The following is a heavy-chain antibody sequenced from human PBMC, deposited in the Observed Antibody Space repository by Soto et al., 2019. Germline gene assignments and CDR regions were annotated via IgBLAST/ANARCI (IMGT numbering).Heavy chain of an antibody. V-gene: IGHV4-34*01. CDR2: INHSGST. CDR1: GGSFSGYY. Sequence: SETLSLTCAVYGGSFSGYYWSWIRQPPGKGLEWIGEINHSGSTNYNPSLKSRVTISVDTSKNQFSLKLSSVTAADTAVYYCARRGYGRRGSFDYWGQGTLVTVSS. J-gene: IGHJ4*02. CDR3: ARRGYGRRGSFDY. D-gene: IGHD6-13*01.